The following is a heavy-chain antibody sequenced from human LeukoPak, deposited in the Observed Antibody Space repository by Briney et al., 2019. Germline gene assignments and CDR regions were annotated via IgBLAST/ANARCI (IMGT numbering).Heavy chain of an antibody. CDR3: AREMQWELLFDY. D-gene: IGHD1-26*01. Sequence: GGSLRLSCAASGFTFSDYYMSWIRQAPGKGLEWVSYISSSGSTIYYADSVKGRFTISRDDAKNSLYLQMNSLRAEDTAVYYCAREMQWELLFDYRGQGTLVAVSS. J-gene: IGHJ4*02. CDR1: GFTFSDYY. V-gene: IGHV3-11*04. CDR2: ISSSGSTI.